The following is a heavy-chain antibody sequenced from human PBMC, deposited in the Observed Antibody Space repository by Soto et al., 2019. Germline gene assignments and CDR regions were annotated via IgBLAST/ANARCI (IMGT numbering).Heavy chain of an antibody. J-gene: IGHJ5*02. Sequence: SETLSLTCTVSGGSISSYYWSWIRQPPGKGLEWIGYIYYSGSTNYNPSLKSRVTISVDTSKNQFSLKLSSVTAADTAVYYCARSNWNYYERWFDPWGQGTLVTVS. V-gene: IGHV4-59*01. CDR2: IYYSGST. CDR1: GGSISSYY. CDR3: ARSNWNYYERWFDP. D-gene: IGHD1-7*01.